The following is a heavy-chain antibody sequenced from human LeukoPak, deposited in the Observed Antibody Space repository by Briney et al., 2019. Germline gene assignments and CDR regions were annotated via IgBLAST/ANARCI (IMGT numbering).Heavy chain of an antibody. D-gene: IGHD1-26*01. J-gene: IGHJ3*02. CDR1: VCTFSSYA. CDR3: AKAPYSGSYYIAFDI. CDR2: ISGSGGST. V-gene: IGHV3-23*01. Sequence: GGSLRLSCAASVCTFSSYAMSWFRQAPGKGLEWVSAISGSGGSTYYADSLKGRFTISRDNSKNTLYLQMNSLRAEHTAVYYCAKAPYSGSYYIAFDIWGQGTMVTVSS.